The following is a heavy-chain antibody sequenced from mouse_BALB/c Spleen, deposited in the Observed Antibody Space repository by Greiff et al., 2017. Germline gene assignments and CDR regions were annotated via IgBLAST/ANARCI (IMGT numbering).Heavy chain of an antibody. CDR2: IRLKSNNYAT. J-gene: IGHJ2*01. CDR3: TGIPYFDY. Sequence: EVMLVESGGGLVQPGGSMKLSCVASGFTFSNYWMNWVRQSPEKGLEWVAEIRLKSNNYATHYAESVKGRFTISRDDSKSSVYLQMNNLRAEDTGIYYCTGIPYFDYWGQGTTLTVSS. V-gene: IGHV6-6*02. CDR1: GFTFSNYW.